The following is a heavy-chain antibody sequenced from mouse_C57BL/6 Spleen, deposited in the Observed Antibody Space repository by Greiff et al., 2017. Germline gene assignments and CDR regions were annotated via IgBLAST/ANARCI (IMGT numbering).Heavy chain of an antibody. CDR2: INPSNGGT. V-gene: IGHV1-53*01. CDR1: GYTFTSYW. J-gene: IGHJ3*01. Sequence: QVQLQQPGTELVKPGASVKLSCKASGYTFTSYWMHWVKQRPGQGLEWIGKINPSNGGTNYNEKFKSKATLTVDKSSSPAYMQLSSLTSEDSAVYYCARDETAQATEVFAYWGQGTLVTVSA. D-gene: IGHD3-2*02. CDR3: ARDETAQATEVFAY.